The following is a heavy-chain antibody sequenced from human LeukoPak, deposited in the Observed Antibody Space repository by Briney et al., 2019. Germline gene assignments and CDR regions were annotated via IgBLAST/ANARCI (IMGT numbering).Heavy chain of an antibody. CDR3: ARAHTPSCHGGPCPFFLDS. CDR2: IYSTGTT. V-gene: IGHV4-4*07. CDR1: GGSISGYY. J-gene: IGHJ4*02. Sequence: SETLSLTCTVSGGSISGYYWSWIRQPAGKGLEWLGRIYSTGTTDYTPSLKGRVTMSLDTSKNQVSLRLSSVTAADTAVYYCARAHTPSCHGGPCPFFLDSWGQETLVTVSS. D-gene: IGHD2-15*01.